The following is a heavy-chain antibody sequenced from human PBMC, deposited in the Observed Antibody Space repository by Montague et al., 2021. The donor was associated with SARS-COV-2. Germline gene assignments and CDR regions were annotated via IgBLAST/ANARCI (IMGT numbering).Heavy chain of an antibody. V-gene: IGHV4-39*01. J-gene: IGHJ4*02. CDR3: ARLPDQLLWFGELFDY. CDR1: GGSISSSSYY. D-gene: IGHD3-10*01. CDR2: IYYSGST. Sequence: SETLSLTCTVSGGSISSSSYYWGWLRQPPGKGLERIGSIYYSGSTYYNPSLKSRVTISVDTSKNQFSLKLSSVTAADTAVYYCARLPDQLLWFGELFDYWGQGTLVTVSS.